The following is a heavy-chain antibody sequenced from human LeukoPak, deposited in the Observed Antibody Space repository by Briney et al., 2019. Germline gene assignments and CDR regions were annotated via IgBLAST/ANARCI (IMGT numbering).Heavy chain of an antibody. CDR1: GFTMRTYG. V-gene: IGHV4-4*02. CDR2: IYHSGST. CDR3: ARSLLRTGTTGRGFDP. D-gene: IGHD1-1*01. Sequence: GSLRLSCAASGFTMRTYGMSWVRQAPGKGLEWIGEIYHSGSTNYNPSLKSRVTISVDKSKDQFSLKLSSVTAADTAVYYCARSLLRTGTTGRGFDPWGQGTLVTVSS. J-gene: IGHJ5*02.